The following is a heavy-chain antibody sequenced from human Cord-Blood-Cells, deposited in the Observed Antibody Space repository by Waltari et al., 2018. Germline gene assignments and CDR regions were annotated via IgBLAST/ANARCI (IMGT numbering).Heavy chain of an antibody. CDR3: AKVGGVPAAILIHFDY. CDR2: ISGSGGST. Sequence: EVQLLESGGGLVQPGGSLRLSCAASAFTFSSYAMSWVRQAPGKGLEWVSAISGSGGSTYYADSVKGRFTISRDNSKNTLYLQMNSLRAEDTAVYYCAKVGGVPAAILIHFDYWGQGTLVTVSS. J-gene: IGHJ4*02. V-gene: IGHV3-23*01. D-gene: IGHD2-2*02. CDR1: AFTFSSYA.